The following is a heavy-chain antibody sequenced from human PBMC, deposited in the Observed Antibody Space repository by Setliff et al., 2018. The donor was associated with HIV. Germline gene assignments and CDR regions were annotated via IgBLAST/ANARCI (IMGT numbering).Heavy chain of an antibody. CDR3: ARPTNIDTLYYGSQTFYMYYYGLDV. V-gene: IGHV3-48*01. CDR1: GFAFSDNP. J-gene: IGHJ6*02. CDR2: IRGKSDII. D-gene: IGHD1-26*01. Sequence: GGSLRLSCVASSGFAFSDNPMNWVRQAPGKGLEWISHIRGKSDIIKYAESVMGRFTISRDNAKNSLYLQMNSLRADDTAVYFCARPTNIDTLYYGSQTFYMYYYGLDVWGQGTTVTVSS.